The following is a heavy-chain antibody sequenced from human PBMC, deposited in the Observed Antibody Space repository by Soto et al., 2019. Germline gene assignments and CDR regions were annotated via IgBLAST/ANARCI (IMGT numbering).Heavy chain of an antibody. V-gene: IGHV1-18*01. J-gene: IGHJ6*02. D-gene: IGHD2-8*01. CDR3: AKNGQPPYYYYGLDV. CDR2: ISGYNGDT. CDR1: GYTFTRYG. Sequence: QGHLVQSGAEVKKPGTSVKVSCKASGYTFTRYGISWVRQAPGQGLEWMGWISGYNGDTNYAQNRQGRVTMTRDTSTSTAYMELRSLTSDDTAVYYCAKNGQPPYYYYGLDVWGQGPTVTVSS.